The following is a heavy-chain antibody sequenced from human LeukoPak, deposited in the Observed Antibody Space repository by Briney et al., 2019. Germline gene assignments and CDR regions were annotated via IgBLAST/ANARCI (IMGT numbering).Heavy chain of an antibody. Sequence: ASVTVSCKASVYTFTNYYMHWVRQAPGQGLDWMGVINPSGDSTRYEQKFQDRVTMTRETSTRTVYMELSSLRSEDTAVYYCARGYSSSYRIDYWGQGTLVTVSS. CDR3: ARGYSSSYRIDY. D-gene: IGHD6-19*01. CDR1: VYTFTNYY. J-gene: IGHJ4*02. V-gene: IGHV1-46*01. CDR2: INPSGDST.